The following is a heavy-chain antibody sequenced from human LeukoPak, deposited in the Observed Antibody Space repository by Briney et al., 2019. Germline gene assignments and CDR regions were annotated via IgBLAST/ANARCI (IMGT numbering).Heavy chain of an antibody. CDR1: GYTFTSYA. V-gene: IGHV1-46*01. J-gene: IGHJ4*02. Sequence: GASVKVSCKASGYTFTSYAMNWVRQAPGQGLEWMGKINPSGDSTNYAQKFQGRVTMTTDTSTSTVYMELSSLRSEDTAVYYCARTLSDSGLSYWGQGTLVTVSS. CDR3: ARTLSDSGLSY. D-gene: IGHD3/OR15-3a*01. CDR2: INPSGDST.